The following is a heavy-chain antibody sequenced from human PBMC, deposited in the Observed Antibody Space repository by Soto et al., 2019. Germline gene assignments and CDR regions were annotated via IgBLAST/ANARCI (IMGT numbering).Heavy chain of an antibody. D-gene: IGHD2-8*01. J-gene: IGHJ6*02. CDR1: GFTFSSYS. Sequence: PGGSLRLSCAASGFTFSSYSMNWVRQAPGKGLEWVSSISSSSSYIYYADSVKGRFTISRDNAKNSLYLQMNSLRAEDTAVYYCARDPTYCTDGVCYTYYYYGMDVWGQGTTVTVSS. CDR2: ISSSSSYI. CDR3: ARDPTYCTDGVCYTYYYYGMDV. V-gene: IGHV3-21*01.